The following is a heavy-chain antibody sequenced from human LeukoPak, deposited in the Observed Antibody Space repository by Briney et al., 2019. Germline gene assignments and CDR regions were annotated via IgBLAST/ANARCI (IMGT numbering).Heavy chain of an antibody. V-gene: IGHV3-7*01. D-gene: IGHD4-17*01. J-gene: IGHJ1*01. CDR3: AKRYGDHEEYFQH. Sequence: GGSLRLSCAASGFTFSTYWMSWVRQAPGKGLEWLANIKQDGSEKYYVDSVKGRFTISRDNAKNSLYLQMNSLRDEDTAVYYCAKRYGDHEEYFQHWGQGTLVTVSS. CDR2: IKQDGSEK. CDR1: GFTFSTYW.